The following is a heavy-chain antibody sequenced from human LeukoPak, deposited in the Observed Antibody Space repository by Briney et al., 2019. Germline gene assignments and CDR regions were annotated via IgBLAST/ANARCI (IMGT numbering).Heavy chain of an antibody. Sequence: SETLSLTCTVSGDSISSYYWSWIRQPPGKGLEWIGYIYYSGSTNYNPSLKSQVTISVDTSKNQFSLKLSSVTAADTAVYYCARARGYSGYAYFDYWGQGTLVTVSS. J-gene: IGHJ4*02. V-gene: IGHV4-59*01. CDR2: IYYSGST. D-gene: IGHD5-12*01. CDR3: ARARGYSGYAYFDY. CDR1: GDSISSYY.